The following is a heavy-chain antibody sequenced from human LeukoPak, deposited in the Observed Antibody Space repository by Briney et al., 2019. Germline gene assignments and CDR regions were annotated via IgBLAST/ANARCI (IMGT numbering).Heavy chain of an antibody. J-gene: IGHJ4*02. CDR2: INPNSGGT. CDR3: ARDRGDQWELLFDY. CDR1: GYTFTGYY. D-gene: IGHD1-26*01. Sequence: ASVKVSCKASGYTFTGYYMHWVRQAPGQGLEWMGWINPNSGGTNYAQKFQGRVTMTRDTSISTAYMELSRLRSDDTAVYYCARDRGDQWELLFDYWGQGTLVTASS. V-gene: IGHV1-2*02.